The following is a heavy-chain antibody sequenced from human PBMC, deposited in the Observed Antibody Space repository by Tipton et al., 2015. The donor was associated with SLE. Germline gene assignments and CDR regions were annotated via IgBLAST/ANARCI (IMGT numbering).Heavy chain of an antibody. CDR3: ASLSAPSDY. Sequence: SLRLSCAASGFPFSNFWMHWVRQPPGKGLVWVSEIDSQGSTTNYANSVKDRFSIYRDNAKKTLFLEMNSVRVDDTAVYYCASLSAPSDYWGQGTLFTVSS. CDR1: GFPFSNFW. J-gene: IGHJ4*02. V-gene: IGHV3-74*01. CDR2: IDSQGSTT.